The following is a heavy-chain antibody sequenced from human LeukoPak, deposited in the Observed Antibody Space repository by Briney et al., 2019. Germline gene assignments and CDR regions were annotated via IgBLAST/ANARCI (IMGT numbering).Heavy chain of an antibody. CDR3: ASTVVPAGISGIAARISSFDY. CDR2: VYSSGIT. D-gene: IGHD2-2*01. CDR1: GGSISSGNYY. V-gene: IGHV4-61*02. Sequence: SETLSLTCTVSGGSISSGNYYWSGIRQPAGKGLEWIGRVYSSGITNYNPSLKSRVTITVDTAKNRFSLKLNSVTAADTAVYYCASTVVPAGISGIAARISSFDYWGQGTLVTVSS. J-gene: IGHJ4*02.